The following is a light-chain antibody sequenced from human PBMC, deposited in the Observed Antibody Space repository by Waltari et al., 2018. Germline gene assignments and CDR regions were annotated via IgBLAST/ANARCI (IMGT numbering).Light chain of an antibody. Sequence: ENGLTQSPCTLSLSPGERAILSCRASQTVDNRFLAWYQLKPGQAPRLLIHDASSRATGIPDRFSGSGSGTDFTLTISRLEPEDSAVYYCHQCGGSQRTFGGGTRVEIK. CDR2: DAS. CDR1: QTVDNRF. V-gene: IGKV3-20*01. CDR3: HQCGGSQRT. J-gene: IGKJ4*01.